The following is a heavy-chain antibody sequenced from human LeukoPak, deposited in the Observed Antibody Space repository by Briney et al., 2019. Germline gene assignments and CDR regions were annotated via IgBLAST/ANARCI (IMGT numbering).Heavy chain of an antibody. D-gene: IGHD2-15*01. CDR3: ARDRGSAGGFDY. Sequence: SETLSLTCTVSGGSISSYYWSWIRQPPGKGLEWIGYIHHSGTINYNPSLKSRVTISMDTSKNQFSLKMSSVTAAETAVYYCARDRGSAGGFDYWGRGTLVTVSS. CDR2: IHHSGTI. CDR1: GGSISSYY. V-gene: IGHV4-59*01. J-gene: IGHJ4*02.